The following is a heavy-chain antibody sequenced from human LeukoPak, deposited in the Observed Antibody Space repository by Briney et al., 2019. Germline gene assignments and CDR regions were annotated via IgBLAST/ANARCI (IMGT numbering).Heavy chain of an antibody. Sequence: GESLKISCKGSGFIFSTYWISWVRQMPGKGLEWMGTMDPSDSYTNYSPSFQGHVTISADKSISTAYLQWSSLKASDIAMYYCARHILGGPAFDMWGQGTMVTVSS. V-gene: IGHV5-10-1*01. CDR1: GFIFSTYW. CDR3: ARHILGGPAFDM. D-gene: IGHD1-26*01. J-gene: IGHJ3*02. CDR2: MDPSDSYT.